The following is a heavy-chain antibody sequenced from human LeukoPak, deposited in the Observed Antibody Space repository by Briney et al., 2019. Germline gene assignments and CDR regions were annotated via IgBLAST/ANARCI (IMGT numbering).Heavy chain of an antibody. V-gene: IGHV3-43*02. D-gene: IGHD3-16*01. Sequence: QPGGSLRLSCAASGFTFDDYAMHWVRQVPGKGLEWVSLISGDGGSTYYADSVKGRFTISRDTSKNSLYLQMDSLRTEDTALYYCAKDGPTLFSTNAFDIWGQGTRVTVSS. CDR2: ISGDGGST. CDR1: GFTFDDYA. J-gene: IGHJ3*02. CDR3: AKDGPTLFSTNAFDI.